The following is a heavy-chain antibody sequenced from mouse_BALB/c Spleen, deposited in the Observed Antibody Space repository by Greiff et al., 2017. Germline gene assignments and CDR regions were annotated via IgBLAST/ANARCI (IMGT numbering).Heavy chain of an antibody. Sequence: DVKLVESGGDLVKPGGSLKLSCAASGFTFSSYGMSWVRQTPDKRLEWVATISSGGSYTYYPDSVKGRFTISRDNAKNTLYLQMSSLKSEDTAMYYCAREGIRRGFAYWGQGTLVTVSA. D-gene: IGHD2-12*01. CDR3: AREGIRRGFAY. J-gene: IGHJ3*01. CDR1: GFTFSSYG. V-gene: IGHV5-6*02. CDR2: ISSGGSYT.